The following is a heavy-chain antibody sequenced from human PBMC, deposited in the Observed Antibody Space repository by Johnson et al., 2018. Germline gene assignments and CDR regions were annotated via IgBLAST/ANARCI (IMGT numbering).Heavy chain of an antibody. D-gene: IGHD3-22*01. V-gene: IGHV3-23*04. CDR3: ARDPDSSSSWAVGWFDP. Sequence: VQLVESGGGVVKPGGSLRLSCAASGFTFGDYAMSWFRQAPGKGLEWVSTVSGSGGTTYYADSVKGRFTLSRDNSKNALYLQMNSLRDEDTAPYYRARDPDSSSSWAVGWFDPWGQGTLVTVSS. CDR2: VSGSGGTT. J-gene: IGHJ5*02. CDR1: GFTFGDYA.